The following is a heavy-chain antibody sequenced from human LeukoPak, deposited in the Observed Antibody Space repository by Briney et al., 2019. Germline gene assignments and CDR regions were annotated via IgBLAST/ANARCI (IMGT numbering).Heavy chain of an antibody. CDR2: ISCSGGST. V-gene: IGHV3-23*01. CDR1: VFTFSSYA. Sequence: GGSLRLSCAASVFTFSSYAMSWVRQAPGKGLEWVSAISCSGGSTYYADSVKVRFTISRDNSKNTLYLQMNSLRAEDTAVYYCAKDESSSWYHYWGQGTLVTVSS. D-gene: IGHD6-13*01. J-gene: IGHJ4*02. CDR3: AKDESSSWYHY.